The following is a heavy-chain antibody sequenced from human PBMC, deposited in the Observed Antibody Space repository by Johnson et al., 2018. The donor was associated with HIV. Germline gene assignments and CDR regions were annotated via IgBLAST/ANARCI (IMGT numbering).Heavy chain of an antibody. CDR2: INWNGGST. CDR3: ARDRGIGAAGDAFDI. Sequence: EVQLVESGGGVVQPGRSLRLSCAASGFTFDDYGMSWVRQAPGKGLEWVSGINWNGGSTGYADSLKGRFTISRYNAKNSLYLQMNSLRAEDTALYYCARDRGIGAAGDAFDIWGQGTMVTVSS. J-gene: IGHJ3*02. D-gene: IGHD6-13*01. V-gene: IGHV3-20*04. CDR1: GFTFDDYG.